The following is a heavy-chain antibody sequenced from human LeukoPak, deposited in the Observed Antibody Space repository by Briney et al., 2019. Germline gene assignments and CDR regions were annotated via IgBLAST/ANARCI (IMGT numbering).Heavy chain of an antibody. J-gene: IGHJ3*02. CDR2: IRPNSGVT. CDR1: GYTFAAYD. Sequence: GASVKVSCKAAGYTFAAYDMYWVRQAPGQGLEWMGWIRPNSGVTTYTQKFQGRVTMTSDTSINTAYMALSSLTSDDTAVYFCAPWGLHFDIWGQGTMVTVAS. V-gene: IGHV1-2*02. D-gene: IGHD3-16*01. CDR3: APWGLHFDI.